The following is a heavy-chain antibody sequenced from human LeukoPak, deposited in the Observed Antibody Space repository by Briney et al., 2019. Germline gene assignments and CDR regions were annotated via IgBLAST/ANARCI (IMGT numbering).Heavy chain of an antibody. D-gene: IGHD3-10*01. Sequence: GGSLRLSCAASGFTFSSYAMSWVRQAPGKGLEWVSAISGSGDNTYYADSVKGRFNISKDSSKNTLYLQMSSLRVEDTAVYYCASQGRGAFDIWGQGTMVTVSS. V-gene: IGHV3-23*01. CDR2: ISGSGDNT. CDR3: ASQGRGAFDI. CDR1: GFTFSSYA. J-gene: IGHJ3*02.